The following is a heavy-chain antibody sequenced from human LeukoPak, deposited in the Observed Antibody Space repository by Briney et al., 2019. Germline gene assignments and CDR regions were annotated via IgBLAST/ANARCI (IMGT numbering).Heavy chain of an antibody. CDR1: GYAFSGSA. V-gene: IGHV3-73*01. CDR2: IDKKDKGYATAT. Sequence: GGSLRLSCAASGYAFSGSAIHWVRQSSGKGLEWVGQIDKKDKGYATATAYAASVKGRFTISRDDSINTAYLQMKSLKTEDTALYYCTRDSGTYNWFDPWGQGTLVTVSS. J-gene: IGHJ5*02. D-gene: IGHD1-26*01. CDR3: TRDSGTYNWFDP.